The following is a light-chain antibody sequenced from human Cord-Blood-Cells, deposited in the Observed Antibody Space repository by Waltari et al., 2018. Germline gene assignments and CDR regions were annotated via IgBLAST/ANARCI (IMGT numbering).Light chain of an antibody. CDR1: NIGRKS. J-gene: IGLJ3*02. CDR3: QVWDSSSDHWV. V-gene: IGLV3-21*04. CDR2: YDC. Sequence: SYVLTQPPSVSVAPGKTARITCGGNNIGRKSVHWYQRKPGQAPVLVIYYDCDRPSGIPERFTGSNSGNTATLTISRVEAVYEADYYCQVWDSSSDHWVFGGGTKLTVL.